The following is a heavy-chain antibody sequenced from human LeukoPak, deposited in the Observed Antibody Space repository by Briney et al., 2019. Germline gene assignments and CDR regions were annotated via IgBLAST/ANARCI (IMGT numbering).Heavy chain of an antibody. CDR2: IIPIFGTA. D-gene: IGHD3-3*01. V-gene: IGHV1-69*13. CDR3: AMWIFGVVINPDY. J-gene: IGHJ4*02. Sequence: ASVKVSCKASGGTFSSYAISWVRQAPGQGLEWMGGIIPIFGTANYAQKFQGRVTTTADESTSTAYMELSSLRSEDTAVYYCAMWIFGVVINPDYWGQGTLVTVSS. CDR1: GGTFSSYA.